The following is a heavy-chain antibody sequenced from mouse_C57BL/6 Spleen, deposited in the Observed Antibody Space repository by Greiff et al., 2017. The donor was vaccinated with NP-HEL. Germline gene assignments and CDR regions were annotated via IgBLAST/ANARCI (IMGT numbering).Heavy chain of an antibody. CDR2: IDPETGGT. D-gene: IGHD2-1*01. CDR1: GSTFTDYE. V-gene: IGHV1-15*01. J-gene: IGHJ4*01. CDR3: TRSRYDNYDYAMDY. Sequence: QVQLQQSGAELVRPGASVTLSCTASGSTFTDYEMHWVKQTPVHGLEWIGAIDPETGGTAYNQKFKGKAILTADKSTSTAYIERRTLTSEDSAVNYGTRSRYDNYDYAMDYWGQGTSVTVSS.